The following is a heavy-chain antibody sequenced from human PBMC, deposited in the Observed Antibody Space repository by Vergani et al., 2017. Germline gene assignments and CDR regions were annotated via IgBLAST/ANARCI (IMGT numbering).Heavy chain of an antibody. D-gene: IGHD2-2*01. CDR2: LIPIFGTA. CDR1: GGTFSSYA. Sequence: QVQLVQSGAEVKKPGSSVKVSCKASGGTFSSYAISWVRQAPGQGLEWMGGLIPIFGTANYAQKFQGRVTITADESTSTAYMGLSSLRSEDTAVYYCARDSRALSIVVVPAAHPMDVWGQGTTVTVSS. V-gene: IGHV1-69*12. J-gene: IGHJ6*02. CDR3: ARDSRALSIVVVPAAHPMDV.